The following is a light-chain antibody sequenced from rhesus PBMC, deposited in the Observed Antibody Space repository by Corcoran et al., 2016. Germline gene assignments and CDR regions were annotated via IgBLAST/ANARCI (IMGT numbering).Light chain of an antibody. J-gene: IGKJ2*01. CDR3: QHYYSTPYS. V-gene: IGKV1-25*01. CDR1: QGITND. CDR2: EVS. Sequence: DIQMTQSPSSLSASVGDRVTITCRASQGITNDLAWYQPKPGGTPKLLIYEVSSLQSGIPSRFSVSVSGTVCTLTISSLQSEDVATYYCQHYYSTPYSFGQGTKVEIK.